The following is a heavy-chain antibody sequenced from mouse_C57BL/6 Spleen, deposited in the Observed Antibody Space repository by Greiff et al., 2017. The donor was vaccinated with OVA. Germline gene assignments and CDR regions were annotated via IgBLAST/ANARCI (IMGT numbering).Heavy chain of an antibody. CDR1: DSEVFPIAY. CDR3: ARRSYYYGSSYWYFDV. J-gene: IGHJ1*03. V-gene: IGHV15-2*01. CDR2: ILPSIGRT. Sequence: QVQLQQSGSELRSPGSSVKLSCKDFDSEVFPIAYMSWVRQKPGHGFEWIGGILPSIGRTIYGEKFEDKATLDADTLSNTAYLELNSLTSEDSAIYYCARRSYYYGSSYWYFDVWGTGTTVTVSS. D-gene: IGHD1-1*01.